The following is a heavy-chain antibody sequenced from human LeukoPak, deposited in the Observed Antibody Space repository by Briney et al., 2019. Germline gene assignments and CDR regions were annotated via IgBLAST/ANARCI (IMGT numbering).Heavy chain of an antibody. CDR1: GGSISSSNYY. Sequence: PSETLSLTCTVSGGSISSSNYYWGWLRQTPGKGLEWIGSIYYTGSTFYNWPLRSRFTISVDTAKNQFSLKLTSVTAADTAVYYCARDDELGTQFDPWGQGTLVTVSS. V-gene: IGHV4-39*07. D-gene: IGHD1-1*01. CDR2: IYYTGST. J-gene: IGHJ5*02. CDR3: ARDDELGTQFDP.